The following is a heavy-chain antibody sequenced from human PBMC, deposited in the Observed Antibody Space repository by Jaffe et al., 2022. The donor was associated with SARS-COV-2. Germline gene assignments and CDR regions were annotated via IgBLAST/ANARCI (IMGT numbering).Heavy chain of an antibody. Sequence: QVHLVESGGGVVQPGRSLRLSCAASGFTFGSYDMFWVRQAPGKGLEWVAFISYDGGEKSYADSVTGRFTISRYNTKNTLYLQMNTLRAEDTALYYCARVFESYAMDVWGQGTTVTVSS. CDR2: ISYDGGEK. V-gene: IGHV3-30-3*01. D-gene: IGHD3-10*02. CDR1: GFTFGSYD. J-gene: IGHJ6*02. CDR3: ARVFESYAMDV.